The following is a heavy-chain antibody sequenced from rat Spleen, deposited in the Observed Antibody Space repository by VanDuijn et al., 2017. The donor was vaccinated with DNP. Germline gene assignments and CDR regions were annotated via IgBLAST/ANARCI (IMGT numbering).Heavy chain of an antibody. D-gene: IGHD1-12*02. V-gene: IGHV3-1*01. CDR1: GYSITSNY. Sequence: EVQLQESGSGLVKPSQSLSLTCSVTGYSITSNYWGWIRQFPGNKMEYIGHISYSGRTDYNPSLKSRISITRDTSRNHFFLQVNSVTTEDTATYYCARGYYAGGYYYSWGQGVMVTVSS. J-gene: IGHJ2*01. CDR3: ARGYYAGGYYYS. CDR2: ISYSGRT.